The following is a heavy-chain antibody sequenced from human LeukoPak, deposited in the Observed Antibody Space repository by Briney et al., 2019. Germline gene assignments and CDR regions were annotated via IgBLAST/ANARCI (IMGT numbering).Heavy chain of an antibody. CDR3: ARALTIFGVGRGRLDY. CDR2: INPSGGST. V-gene: IGHV1-46*03. Sequence: ASVEVSCKASGYTFTSYYMHWVRQAPGQGLEWMGIINPSGGSTSYAQKFQGRVTMTRDTSTSTVYMELSSLRSEDTAVYYCARALTIFGVGRGRLDYWGQGTLVTVSS. J-gene: IGHJ4*02. D-gene: IGHD3-3*01. CDR1: GYTFTSYY.